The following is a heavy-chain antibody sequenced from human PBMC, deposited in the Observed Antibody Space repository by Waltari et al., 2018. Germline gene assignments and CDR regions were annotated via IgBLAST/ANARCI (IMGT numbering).Heavy chain of an antibody. CDR1: GDSISSTSYY. CDR3: ARPGRVGGGSLMALDY. CDR2: FVYNAYT. Sequence: QLHLQESGPGLVKPSETLSLTCSVSGDSISSTSYYWGWVRQPPGTGLGWIGVFVYNAYTYSNPSLETRVGISVDTSKNHFSLQLMSVTAADTAIYYCARPGRVGGGSLMALDYWGQGTLVTVSS. D-gene: IGHD2-15*01. J-gene: IGHJ4*02. V-gene: IGHV4-39*02.